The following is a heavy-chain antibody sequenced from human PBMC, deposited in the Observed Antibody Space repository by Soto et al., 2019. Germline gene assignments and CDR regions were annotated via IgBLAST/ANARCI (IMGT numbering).Heavy chain of an antibody. J-gene: IGHJ3*02. CDR3: ARHGDIVVVVAANNGAFDI. CDR2: IYYSGST. D-gene: IGHD2-15*01. V-gene: IGHV4-59*08. CDR1: GGSISSYY. Sequence: PSETLSLTCTVSGGSISSYYWSWIRQPPGKGLEWIGYIYYSGSTNYNPSLKSRVTISVDTSKNQFSPKLSSVTAAVTAVYYCARHGDIVVVVAANNGAFDIWGQWTMVTGSS.